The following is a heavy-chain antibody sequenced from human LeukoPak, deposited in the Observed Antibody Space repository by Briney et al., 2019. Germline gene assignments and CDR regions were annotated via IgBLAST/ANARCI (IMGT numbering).Heavy chain of an antibody. CDR3: ARDYHRYYYDSSGEGKFDY. V-gene: IGHV4-39*07. J-gene: IGHJ4*02. CDR1: GGSISSSSYY. Sequence: SETLSLTCTVSGGSISSSSYYWGWIRQPPGKGLEWIGSIYYSGSTYYNPSLKSRVTISVDTSKNQFSLKLSSVTAADTAVYYCARDYHRYYYDSSGEGKFDYWGQGTLVTVSS. D-gene: IGHD3-22*01. CDR2: IYYSGST.